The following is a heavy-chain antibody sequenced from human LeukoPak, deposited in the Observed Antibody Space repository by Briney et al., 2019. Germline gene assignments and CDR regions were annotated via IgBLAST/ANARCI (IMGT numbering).Heavy chain of an antibody. Sequence: GASVKVSCKASGYTFSSYVINWVRQAPGQGLEWMGMIYPRDGSTSYAQKFQGRVTVTRDTSTSTVHMELSGLRSEDTAVYYCARDQEGFDYWGQGTLVTVSS. CDR3: ARDQEGFDY. J-gene: IGHJ4*02. CDR2: IYPRDGST. CDR1: GYTFSSYV. V-gene: IGHV1-46*01.